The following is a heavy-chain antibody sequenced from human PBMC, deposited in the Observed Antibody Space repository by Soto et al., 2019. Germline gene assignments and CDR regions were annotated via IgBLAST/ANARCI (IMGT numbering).Heavy chain of an antibody. CDR3: ASSGYSSSWPDY. D-gene: IGHD6-13*01. CDR1: GYTFTSDG. V-gene: IGHV1-18*01. CDR2: ISAYNGNT. Sequence: ASVKVSCKASGYTFTSDGISGVRQAPGQGLEWMGWISAYNGNTNYAQKLQGRVTMTTDTSTSTAYMALRSLRSDDTAVYYCASSGYSSSWPDYWGQGTLVTVSS. J-gene: IGHJ4*02.